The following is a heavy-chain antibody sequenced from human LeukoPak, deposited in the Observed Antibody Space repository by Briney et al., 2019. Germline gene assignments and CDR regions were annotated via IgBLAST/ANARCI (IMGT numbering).Heavy chain of an antibody. D-gene: IGHD3-10*01. J-gene: IGHJ6*02. CDR1: GGSFSGYY. V-gene: IGHV4-34*01. CDR2: INHSGST. CDR3: ARLPRAGYYYGMDV. Sequence: PSETLSLTCAVYGGSFSGYYWSWIRQPPGKGLEWIGEINHSGSTNYNPSLKSRVTISVDTSKNQFSLKLSSVTAADTAVYYCARLPRAGYYYGMDVRGQGTTVTVSS.